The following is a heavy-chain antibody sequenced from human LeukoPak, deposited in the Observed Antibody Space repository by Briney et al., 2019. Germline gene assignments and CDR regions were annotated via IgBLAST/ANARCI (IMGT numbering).Heavy chain of an antibody. V-gene: IGHV1-2*02. CDR2: INPNSGGT. CDR1: GYTFTGYY. D-gene: IGHD3-22*01. CDR3: ARANTMIVVVIPPPYYMDV. J-gene: IGHJ6*03. Sequence: GASVKVSCKASGYTFTGYYMHWVRQAPGQGLEWMGWINPNSGGTNYAQKFQGRVTMTRDTSISTAYMELSRLRSDDTAVYYCARANTMIVVVIPPPYYMDVWAKGPRSPSP.